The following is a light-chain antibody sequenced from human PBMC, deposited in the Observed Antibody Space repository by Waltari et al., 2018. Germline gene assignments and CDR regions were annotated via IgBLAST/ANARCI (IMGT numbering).Light chain of an antibody. CDR3: QPHYGSWS. Sequence: EIVMTQSPVTLSVSPGERATLSCRASRNIIDNLALYQQKPGQAPRLLLYATSTRATGTPARFSGSGSGTEFTLTINSMQSEDFAVYYCQPHYGSWSFGQGTKVEIK. CDR2: ATS. CDR1: RNIIDN. J-gene: IGKJ1*01. V-gene: IGKV3-15*01.